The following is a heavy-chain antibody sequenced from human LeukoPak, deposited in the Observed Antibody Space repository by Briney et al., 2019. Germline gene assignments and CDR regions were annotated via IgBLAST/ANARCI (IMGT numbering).Heavy chain of an antibody. D-gene: IGHD5-12*01. CDR1: GGSFSGYY. CDR2: LNHSGGT. V-gene: IGHV4-34*01. CDR3: ARGQKKPSIVATWDSGD. Sequence: PSETLSLTCAVYGGSFSGYYWSWIRQPPGKGLEWIGELNHSGGTNYNPSLKSRVTISVDTSKNHFSLKLSSVTAADTAVYYCARGQKKPSIVATWDSGDWGQGTLVTVSS. J-gene: IGHJ4*02.